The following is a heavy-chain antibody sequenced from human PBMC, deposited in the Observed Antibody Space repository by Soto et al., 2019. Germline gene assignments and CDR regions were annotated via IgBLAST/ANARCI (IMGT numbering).Heavy chain of an antibody. CDR1: GLSFSSYA. D-gene: IGHD3-9*01. V-gene: IGHV3-23*04. J-gene: IGHJ4*02. CDR2: ISRSGNST. Sequence: EVQEVESGGGLAQPGRSLRLSCAVSGLSFSSYARTWVRQSPGKGLEWVSSISRSGNSTYSADSVRGRFTISRDNSKNTLYLQMNSLRAEDTAVYYCAKDAKILDWLPTSYYFDFWGQGTLVTVSS. CDR3: AKDAKILDWLPTSYYFDF.